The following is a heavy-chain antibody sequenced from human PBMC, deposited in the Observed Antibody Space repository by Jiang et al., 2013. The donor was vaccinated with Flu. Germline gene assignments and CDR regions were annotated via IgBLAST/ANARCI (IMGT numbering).Heavy chain of an antibody. CDR2: IYQSGST. CDR3: ARDRAETTIFGVVIYGMDV. Sequence: WLGYIYQSGSTYYNPSLKSRVTISRDMSKNQFSLKLSSVTAADTAVYYCARDRAETTIFGVVIYGMDVWGQGTTVTVSS. D-gene: IGHD3-3*01. V-gene: IGHV4-30-2*01. J-gene: IGHJ6*02.